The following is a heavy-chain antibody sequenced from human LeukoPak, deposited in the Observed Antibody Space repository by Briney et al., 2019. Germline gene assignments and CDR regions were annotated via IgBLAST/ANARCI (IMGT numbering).Heavy chain of an antibody. CDR1: GFTVSSNY. D-gene: IGHD3-22*01. CDR2: IYSGGST. V-gene: IGHV3-66*02. Sequence: GGSLRLSCAASGFTVSSNYMSWVRQAPGKGLEWVSVIYSGGSTYYADSVKGRFTISRDNSKNTLYLQMNSLRAEDTAVYYCAREGGTYDSRGAYCYYMDVWGKGTTVTVSS. CDR3: AREGGTYDSRGAYCYYMDV. J-gene: IGHJ6*03.